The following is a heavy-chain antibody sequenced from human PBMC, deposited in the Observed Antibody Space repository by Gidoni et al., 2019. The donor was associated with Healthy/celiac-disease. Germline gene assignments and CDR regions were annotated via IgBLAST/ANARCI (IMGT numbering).Heavy chain of an antibody. V-gene: IGHV3-11*01. CDR2: ISSSGSTI. D-gene: IGHD6-19*01. J-gene: IGHJ3*02. CDR3: ARDRFSGWPKAFDI. Sequence: QVQLVESGGGLVTPGGSLRLSCAASGFPFSDYYMSWIRQAPGKGLEWVSYISSSGSTIYYADAVKGRVTISRDNAKNSLYLQMNSLRAEDTAVYYCARDRFSGWPKAFDIWGQGTMVTVSS. CDR1: GFPFSDYY.